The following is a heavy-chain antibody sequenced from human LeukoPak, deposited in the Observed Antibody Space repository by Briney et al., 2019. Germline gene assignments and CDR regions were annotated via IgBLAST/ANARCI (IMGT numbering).Heavy chain of an antibody. Sequence: QPGGSLRLSCAASGFTFRSYWMHWVRQAPWKGLVWVSRINIDGSSGSYADSVEGRFTISRDNAKNTVYLQMNSLRAEDTAVYYCTREVSGSLYFDYWGQGTLVTVSS. D-gene: IGHD1-26*01. CDR1: GFTFRSYW. V-gene: IGHV3-74*01. CDR3: TREVSGSLYFDY. J-gene: IGHJ4*02. CDR2: INIDGSSG.